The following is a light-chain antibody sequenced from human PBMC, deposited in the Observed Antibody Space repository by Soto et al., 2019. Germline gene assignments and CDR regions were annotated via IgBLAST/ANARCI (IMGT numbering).Light chain of an antibody. V-gene: IGKV1D-16*01. CDR2: AAS. J-gene: IGKJ5*01. CDR1: QGISSW. Sequence: DIQMTQSPSSLSASVGDGVTITCRASQGISSWLAWYQQEPEKAPKSLVYAASSLQSGVQSRFSGSGSGTDFNLTNSSRKPEDFATYNRQQYNSYPVTLGQGTRLQI. CDR3: QQYNSYPVT.